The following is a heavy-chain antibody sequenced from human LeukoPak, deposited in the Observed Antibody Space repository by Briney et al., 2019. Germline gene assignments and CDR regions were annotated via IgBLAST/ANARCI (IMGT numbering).Heavy chain of an antibody. CDR3: ARSYSNYGPMGVRTPTDV. CDR1: GFTFSSYC. Sequence: PGGSLRLSCAASGFTFSSYCMNWVRQAPGKGLEWVSSISSSSSYIDYADSVKGRFTISRDNARNSLYLQMNSLRAEDTAVYYCARSYSNYGPMGVRTPTDVWGQGTTVTVSS. D-gene: IGHD4-11*01. J-gene: IGHJ6*02. V-gene: IGHV3-21*01. CDR2: ISSSSSYI.